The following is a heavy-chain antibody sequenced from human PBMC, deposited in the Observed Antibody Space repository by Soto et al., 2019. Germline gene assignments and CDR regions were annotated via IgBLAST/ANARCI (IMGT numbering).Heavy chain of an antibody. Sequence: QVQLVQSGAEVKKPGSSVKVSCKASGGTFSSYAISWVRQAPGQGLEWMGGIIPIFGTANYAQKFQGRVTITADESTSPAYMELSSLSSEDTAVYYCARVDYGGNSDDLFDYWGQGTLVTVSS. D-gene: IGHD4-17*01. J-gene: IGHJ4*02. V-gene: IGHV1-69*01. CDR2: IIPIFGTA. CDR1: GGTFSSYA. CDR3: ARVDYGGNSDDLFDY.